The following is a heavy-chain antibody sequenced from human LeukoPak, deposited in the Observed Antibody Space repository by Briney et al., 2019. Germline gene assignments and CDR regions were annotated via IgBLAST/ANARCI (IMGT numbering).Heavy chain of an antibody. J-gene: IGHJ4*02. D-gene: IGHD3-10*01. CDR3: ARTRYYYNSRSYGAPYYFDY. CDR1: GGSISSNNYY. Sequence: SETLSLTCTVSGGSISSNNYYWGWIRQPPGKGLEWIGSIYYSGSTYYNPSLKSRITISVDTSKNQFSLKLSSVTAADTAVYYCARTRYYYNSRSYGAPYYFDYWGQGTLVTVSS. V-gene: IGHV4-39*01. CDR2: IYYSGST.